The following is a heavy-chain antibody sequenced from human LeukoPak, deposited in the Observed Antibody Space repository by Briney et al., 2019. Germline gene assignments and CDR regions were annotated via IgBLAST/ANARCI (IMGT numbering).Heavy chain of an antibody. D-gene: IGHD5-24*01. CDR2: ISAYNGNT. J-gene: IGHJ4*02. CDR3: ATDAYNLRGDY. Sequence: ASVKVSCKSSGYTFTSYVISWGRQAPGQGVECMGWISAYNGNTNYAQKLQGRVPLPTDPSTSTAYMELRSLRSADPAVYYCATDAYNLRGDYWGQGTLVTVSS. CDR1: GYTFTSYV. V-gene: IGHV1-18*01.